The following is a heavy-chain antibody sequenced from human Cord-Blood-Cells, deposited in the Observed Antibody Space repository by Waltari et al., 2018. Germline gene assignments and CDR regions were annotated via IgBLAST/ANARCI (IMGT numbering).Heavy chain of an antibody. CDR2: ISSSSSYI. J-gene: IGHJ4*02. V-gene: IGHV3-21*01. CDR3: ASGIAAYYFDY. CDR1: GFTFSSYS. D-gene: IGHD6-13*01. Sequence: EVQLVESGGGLVKPGGSLRLSCAASGFTFSSYSMNWVRQAPGKGLEWVSSISSSSSYIYYADSVKGRFTISRDNAKNSLYLQMNSLRAEDTAVYYCASGIAAYYFDYWGQGTLVTVSS.